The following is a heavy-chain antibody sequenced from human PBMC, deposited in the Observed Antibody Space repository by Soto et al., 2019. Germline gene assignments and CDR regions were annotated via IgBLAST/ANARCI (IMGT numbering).Heavy chain of an antibody. V-gene: IGHV1-46*01. Sequence: GASVQVSCKASGYTFTSYYMHWVRQAPGQGLEWFGIINPSGGSTSYAQNFQGRVTMTRDTSTSTVYMELSSLRSEDTAVYYCAREKMATSYGIYYYYYGMDVWGQGTTVTVSS. CDR1: GYTFTSYY. CDR2: INPSGGST. J-gene: IGHJ6*02. D-gene: IGHD5-12*01. CDR3: AREKMATSYGIYYYYYGMDV.